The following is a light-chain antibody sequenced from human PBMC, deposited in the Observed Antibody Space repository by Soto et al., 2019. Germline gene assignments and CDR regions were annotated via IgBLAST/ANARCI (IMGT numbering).Light chain of an antibody. V-gene: IGKV3-20*01. CDR3: QQYGSSPKT. Sequence: EIVLTQSPGTLSLSPGDRATLSCSASQTISSTYLVWYQQKPGQAPRLLIYAASTRATGIPDRFSGSGSGTDFTLTISRLEPEDFAVYYCQQYGSSPKTFGQGTKVEIK. CDR1: QTISSTY. J-gene: IGKJ1*01. CDR2: AAS.